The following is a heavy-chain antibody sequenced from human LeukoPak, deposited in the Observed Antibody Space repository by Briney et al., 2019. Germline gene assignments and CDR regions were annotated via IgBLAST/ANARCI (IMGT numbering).Heavy chain of an antibody. V-gene: IGHV4-4*07. D-gene: IGHD3-10*01. Sequence: SETPSLTCTVSGGSISSYYWSWIRQPAGKGLEWIGRIYTSGSTNYNPSLKSRVTMSVDTSKNQFSLKLSSVTAADTAVYYCARDANGSGSYYYYYYGMDVWGQGTTVTVSS. CDR3: ARDANGSGSYYYYYYGMDV. CDR1: GGSISSYY. CDR2: IYTSGST. J-gene: IGHJ6*02.